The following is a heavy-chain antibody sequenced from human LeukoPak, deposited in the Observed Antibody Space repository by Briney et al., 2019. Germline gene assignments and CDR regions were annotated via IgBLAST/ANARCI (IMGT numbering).Heavy chain of an antibody. CDR2: IRSKANSYAT. J-gene: IGHJ6*02. CDR3: TGKQDIVVDYYYYYYGMAV. Sequence: PGGSLRLSRAASGFTFSGSAMHWVRQASGKGLEWVGRIRSKANSYATAYAASVKGRFTISRDDSKNTAYLQMNSLKTEDTAVYYCTGKQDIVVDYYYYYYGMAVWGQGTTVTVSS. D-gene: IGHD2-2*01. CDR1: GFTFSGSA. V-gene: IGHV3-73*01.